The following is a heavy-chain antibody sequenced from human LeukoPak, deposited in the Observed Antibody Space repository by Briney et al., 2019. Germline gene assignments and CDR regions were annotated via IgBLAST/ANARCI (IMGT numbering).Heavy chain of an antibody. CDR1: GGSISSYY. D-gene: IGHD6-19*01. J-gene: IGHJ5*02. CDR3: ARGRAVASWFDP. CDR2: IYTSGST. Sequence: PSETLSLTCTVSGGSISSYYWSWVRQPAGKGLEWIGRIYTSGSTNYNPSLKSRATMSVDTSKNQFSLRLSSVTAADTAVYYCARGRAVASWFDPWGQGTLVTVSS. V-gene: IGHV4-4*07.